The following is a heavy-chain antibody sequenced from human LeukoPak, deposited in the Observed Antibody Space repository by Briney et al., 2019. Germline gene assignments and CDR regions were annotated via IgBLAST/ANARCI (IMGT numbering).Heavy chain of an antibody. CDR1: GFTFSSYS. J-gene: IGHJ4*02. Sequence: GGSLRLSCAASGFTFSSYSMNWVRQAPGKGLEWVSSISSSSSYIYYADSVKGRFTISRDNAKNSLYLQMNSLRAEDTAVYYCARDAESDTGDFLYFDYWGQGTLVTVSS. CDR3: ARDAESDTGDFLYFDY. V-gene: IGHV3-21*01. CDR2: ISSSSSYI. D-gene: IGHD4-17*01.